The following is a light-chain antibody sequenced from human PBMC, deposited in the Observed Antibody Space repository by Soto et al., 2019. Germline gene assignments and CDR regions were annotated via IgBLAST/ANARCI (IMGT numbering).Light chain of an antibody. CDR3: LSFDSSLSVV. V-gene: IGLV1-40*01. Sequence: QPVLTQPPSVSGAPGQRVTISCTGRSSNIGAGYDVHWYQQLPGRVPKLLIYGNTNRPSGVPDRFSGSKSGTSASLAITGLQAEDEADYYCLSFDSSLSVVFGGGTKRTVL. CDR2: GNT. CDR1: SSNIGAGYD. J-gene: IGLJ2*01.